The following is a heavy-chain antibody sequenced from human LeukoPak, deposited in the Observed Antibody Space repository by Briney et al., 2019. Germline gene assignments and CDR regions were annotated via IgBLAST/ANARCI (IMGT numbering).Heavy chain of an antibody. CDR2: IYTSGGT. Sequence: PSETLSLTCTVSGGSISSSSYYWGWIRQPAGKGLEWIGRIYTSGGTNYNPSLKSRVTISVDTSKNQFSLQLSSVTAADTAVYYCARGFSSGWFNLWGQGTLVTVSS. CDR1: GGSISSSSYY. J-gene: IGHJ4*02. V-gene: IGHV4-61*02. CDR3: ARGFSSGWFNL. D-gene: IGHD6-19*01.